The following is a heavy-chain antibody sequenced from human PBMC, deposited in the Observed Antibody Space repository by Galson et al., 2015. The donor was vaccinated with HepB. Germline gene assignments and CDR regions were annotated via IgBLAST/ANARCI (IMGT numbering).Heavy chain of an antibody. CDR3: ARSGKYYYDSSGKYDAFDI. CDR2: IIPIFGTA. V-gene: IGHV1-69*13. Sequence: SVKVSCKASGGTFSSYAISWVRQAPGQGLEWMGGIIPIFGTANYAQKFQGRVTITADESTSTAYMELSSLRSEDTAVYYCARSGKYYYDSSGKYDAFDIWGQGTMVTVSS. J-gene: IGHJ3*02. D-gene: IGHD3-22*01. CDR1: GGTFSSYA.